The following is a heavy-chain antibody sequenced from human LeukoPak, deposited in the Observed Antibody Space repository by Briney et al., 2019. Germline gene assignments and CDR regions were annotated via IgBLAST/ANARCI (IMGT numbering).Heavy chain of an antibody. D-gene: IGHD5-24*01. J-gene: IGHJ4*02. CDR3: ARGRDGYNYPVDY. CDR2: IYYSGST. Sequence: SETLSLTCTVSGGSISSYYWSWIRQPPGKGLEWIGYIYYSGSTNYNPSLKSRVTISVDTSKNQFPLKLSSVTAANTAVYYCARGRDGYNYPVDYWGQGTLVTVSS. V-gene: IGHV4-59*01. CDR1: GGSISSYY.